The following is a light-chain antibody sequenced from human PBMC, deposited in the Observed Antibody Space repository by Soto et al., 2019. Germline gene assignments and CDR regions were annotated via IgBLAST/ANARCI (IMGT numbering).Light chain of an antibody. CDR2: QVT. V-gene: IGLV3-1*01. CDR3: QAWDSSAWV. Sequence: SYELTQPPSVSVSPGQTASITCSGDKLGDKYACWYHQKPGQSPVLVIYQVTKRPSGIPERFSGSNSGNTATLTISGTQAMDGADYYCQAWDSSAWVFGGGTKLTVL. CDR1: KLGDKY. J-gene: IGLJ3*02.